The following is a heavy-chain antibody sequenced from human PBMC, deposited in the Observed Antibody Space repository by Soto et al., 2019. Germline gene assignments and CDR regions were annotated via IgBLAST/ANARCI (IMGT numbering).Heavy chain of an antibody. CDR2: IWYDGSNK. J-gene: IGHJ4*02. Sequence: QVQLVESGGGVVQPGRSLRLSCAASGFTFSSYGMHWVRQAPGKGLEWVAVIWYDGSNKYYADSVKGRFTISRDNSKNTLYLQMNSLRAEDTAVYYCARDQDDYVWGSYRHPLDYWGQGTLVTVSS. V-gene: IGHV3-33*01. CDR1: GFTFSSYG. CDR3: ARDQDDYVWGSYRHPLDY. D-gene: IGHD3-16*02.